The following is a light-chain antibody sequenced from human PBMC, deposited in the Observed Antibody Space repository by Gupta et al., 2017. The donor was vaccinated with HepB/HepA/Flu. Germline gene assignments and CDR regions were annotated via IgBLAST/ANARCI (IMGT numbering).Light chain of an antibody. J-gene: IGLJ3*02. CDR1: SANLGSNT. CDR3: EAWDDSLNGWV. V-gene: IGLV1-44*01. CDR2: RNN. Sequence: QSVLTQPPSASGTPGQSVTISCSGRSANLGSNTVNWYQQLPGTAPKLLIYRNNQRPSGVPDRFSGSKSGTSASLAISGLQSEDEADYYCEAWDDSLNGWVFGGGTKLTVL.